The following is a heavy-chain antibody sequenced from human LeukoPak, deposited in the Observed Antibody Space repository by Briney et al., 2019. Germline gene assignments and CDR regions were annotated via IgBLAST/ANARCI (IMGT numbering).Heavy chain of an antibody. Sequence: GGSLRLSCAASGFTFSSYGMHWVRQAPGKGLEWVANIKQDGSEKYYVDSVKGRFTISRDNAKNSLYLQMNSLRAEDTAVYYCARDLLAHSWGQGTLVTVSS. V-gene: IGHV3-7*01. CDR1: GFTFSSYG. CDR3: ARDLLAHS. CDR2: IKQDGSEK. J-gene: IGHJ4*02.